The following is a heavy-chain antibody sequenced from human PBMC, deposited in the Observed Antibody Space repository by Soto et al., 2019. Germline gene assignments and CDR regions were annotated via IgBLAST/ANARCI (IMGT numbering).Heavy chain of an antibody. D-gene: IGHD1-26*01. CDR3: ARGRELLENWFDP. CDR1: XXXXXGXX. CDR2: INHSGST. Sequence: XETLXLTXXXYXXXXXGXXWXXXRXPPGKGLEWIGEINHSGSTNYNPSLKSRVTISVDTSKNQFSLKLSSVTAADTAVYYCARGRELLENWFDPWGQGTLVTVSS. J-gene: IGHJ5*02. V-gene: IGHV4-34*01.